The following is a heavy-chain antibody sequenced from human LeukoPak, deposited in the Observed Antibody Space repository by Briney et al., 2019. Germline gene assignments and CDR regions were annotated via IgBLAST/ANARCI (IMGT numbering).Heavy chain of an antibody. CDR2: IIPIFGTA. D-gene: IGHD1-26*01. J-gene: IGHJ4*02. Sequence: SVKVSCKASGYTFTSYGISWVRQAPGQGLEWMGGIIPIFGTANYAQKFQGRVTITADKSTSTAYMELSSLRSEDMAFYYCARERGEFGGSYFLDYWGQGTLVTVSS. V-gene: IGHV1-69*06. CDR1: GYTFTSYG. CDR3: ARERGEFGGSYFLDY.